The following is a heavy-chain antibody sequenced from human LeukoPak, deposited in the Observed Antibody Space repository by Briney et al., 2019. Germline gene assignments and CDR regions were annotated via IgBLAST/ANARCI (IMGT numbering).Heavy chain of an antibody. Sequence: GAPVKVSCKASGYTFTNYGISWVRQAPGQGLEWMGWISAYNGDTNYAQMLQGRVTLTTDASTNTAYMELRSLRSDDTAVYYCARDLPDLTYSYDSSGLDYWGQGTLVTVST. CDR3: ARDLPDLTYSYDSSGLDY. CDR2: ISAYNGDT. D-gene: IGHD3-22*01. V-gene: IGHV1-18*01. CDR1: GYTFTNYG. J-gene: IGHJ4*02.